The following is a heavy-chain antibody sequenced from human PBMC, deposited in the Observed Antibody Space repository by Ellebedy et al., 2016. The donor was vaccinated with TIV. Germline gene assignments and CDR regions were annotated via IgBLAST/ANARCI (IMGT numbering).Heavy chain of an antibody. CDR3: ARRYYDILTGPQRTNWFDP. Sequence: MPSETLSLTCTVSGGSISSYYWSWIRQPPGKGLEWIGYIYYSGSTYYNPSLKSRVTISVDTSKNQFSLKLSSVTAADTAVYYCARRYYDILTGPQRTNWFDPWGQGTLVTVSS. CDR1: GGSISSYY. CDR2: IYYSGST. D-gene: IGHD3-9*01. J-gene: IGHJ5*02. V-gene: IGHV4-59*12.